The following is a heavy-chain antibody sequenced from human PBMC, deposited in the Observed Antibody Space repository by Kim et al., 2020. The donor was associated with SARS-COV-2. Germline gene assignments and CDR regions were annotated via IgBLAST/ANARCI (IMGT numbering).Heavy chain of an antibody. CDR2: ISSTSSYI. CDR1: GFMFSSYS. Sequence: GGSLRLSCAASGFMFSSYSMNWVRQAPGKGLEWVSSISSTSSYIYYIDSVKGRFTISRDNAKNSLYLPMNSLTAEDTAVYYCARDVSFDYGGDFTDIPAWGRGTLVTVSS. V-gene: IGHV3-21*01. CDR3: ARDVSFDYGGDFTDIPA. J-gene: IGHJ5*02. D-gene: IGHD4-17*01.